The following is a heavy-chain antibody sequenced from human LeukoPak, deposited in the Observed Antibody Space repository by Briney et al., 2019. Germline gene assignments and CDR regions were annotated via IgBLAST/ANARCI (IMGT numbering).Heavy chain of an antibody. CDR3: ARQGDIVATGDYFDY. D-gene: IGHD5-12*01. CDR1: GGSISSSSYY. J-gene: IGHJ4*02. Sequence: SETLSLTCTVSGGSISSSSYYWGWIRQPPGKGLEWIGSIYYSGSTYYNPSLKSRVTISVDTSKNQFSLKLSSVTAADTAVYYCARQGDIVATGDYFDYWGQGTLVTVSS. CDR2: IYYSGST. V-gene: IGHV4-39*01.